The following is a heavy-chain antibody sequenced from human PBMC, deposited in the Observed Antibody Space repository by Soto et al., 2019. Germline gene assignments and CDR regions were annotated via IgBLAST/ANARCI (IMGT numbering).Heavy chain of an antibody. Sequence: GGSLRLSCAVSGFTISTYWMLWVRQAPGKGLEWVASVNSDGSKKYYVESVKGRFAISRDNSKNTLYLEMNSLRGDDTAVYYCASENYYDTSGLDYWGQGTLVTVSS. CDR1: GFTISTYW. CDR2: VNSDGSKK. J-gene: IGHJ4*02. D-gene: IGHD3-22*01. CDR3: ASENYYDTSGLDY. V-gene: IGHV3-7*04.